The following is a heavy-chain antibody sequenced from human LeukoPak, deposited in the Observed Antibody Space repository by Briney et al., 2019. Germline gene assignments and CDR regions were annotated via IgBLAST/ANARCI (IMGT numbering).Heavy chain of an antibody. CDR1: GFTFSDYY. CDR2: ISSSGSTI. D-gene: IGHD3-22*01. V-gene: IGHV3-11*01. J-gene: IGHJ5*02. CDR3: AREVGFYDSSGYAVNCSDP. Sequence: GGSLRLSCAASGFTFSDYYMSWIRQAPGKGLEWVSYISSSGSTIYYADSVKGRFTISRDNAKNSLYLQMNSLRAEDTAVYYCAREVGFYDSSGYAVNCSDPWGQGTLVTVSS.